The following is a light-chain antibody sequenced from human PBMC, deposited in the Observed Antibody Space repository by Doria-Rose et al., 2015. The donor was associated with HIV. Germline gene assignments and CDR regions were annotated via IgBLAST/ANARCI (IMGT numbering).Light chain of an antibody. Sequence: TQSPGTLSLSPGERATLSCRASQSFSSTYLAWYQQKPGQAPSLLIYDGSTRATGIPDRFSASGSGTDFTLTINRLEHEDFALYYCHQYGTSWTFGQGTKAEI. CDR1: QSFSSTY. J-gene: IGKJ1*01. CDR2: DGS. CDR3: HQYGTSWT. V-gene: IGKV3-20*01.